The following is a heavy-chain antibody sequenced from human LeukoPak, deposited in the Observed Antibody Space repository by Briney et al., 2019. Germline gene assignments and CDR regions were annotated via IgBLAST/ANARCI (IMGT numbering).Heavy chain of an antibody. Sequence: GGSLRLSCAASDFTFSTYWMYWVRQAPGKGLVWVSRISSDGITTNYAGAVKGRFTMSRDNAKNTLFLQMNTLRAEDTAVYYCVRDLGELPTYWGQGTLVTVSS. D-gene: IGHD1-26*01. V-gene: IGHV3-74*01. CDR1: DFTFSTYW. CDR3: VRDLGELPTY. CDR2: ISSDGITT. J-gene: IGHJ4*02.